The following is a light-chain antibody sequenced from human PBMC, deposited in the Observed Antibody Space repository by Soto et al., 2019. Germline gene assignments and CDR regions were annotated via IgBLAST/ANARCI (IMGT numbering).Light chain of an antibody. CDR2: EVS. J-gene: IGLJ2*01. CDR1: SSDVGGHNY. CDR3: SSYTTNITPVV. V-gene: IGLV2-14*01. Sequence: QSVLTQPASVSGSPGQSITISCTGTSSDVGGHNYVSWYQQHPGKAPKLMIYEVSNRPSGVSYRFSGSKSGNTASLTISGLQAEDEADYYCSSYTTNITPVVFGGGTKVTVL.